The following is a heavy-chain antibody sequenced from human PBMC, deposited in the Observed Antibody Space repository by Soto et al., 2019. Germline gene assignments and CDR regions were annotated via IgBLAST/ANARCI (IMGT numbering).Heavy chain of an antibody. CDR2: ISGSGRNT. CDR3: AKDLNGSGSFTYYYHYGMDV. D-gene: IGHD3-10*01. Sequence: EVQMLESGGGLVHPGGSLRLSCAASGFTFSNYAMNWVRQAPGKGLEWVSSISGSGRNTYYADSVKGRLTISRDSSKNTLYLQINSLRVEDTGVYYCAKDLNGSGSFTYYYHYGMDVWGQGTRVTVSS. V-gene: IGHV3-23*01. J-gene: IGHJ6*02. CDR1: GFTFSNYA.